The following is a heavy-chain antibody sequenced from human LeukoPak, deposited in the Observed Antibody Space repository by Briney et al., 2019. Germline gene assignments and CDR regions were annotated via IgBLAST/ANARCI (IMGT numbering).Heavy chain of an antibody. CDR2: ISSSSSYI. CDR3: ARSPHYYDSSGYYPPYYFDY. V-gene: IGHV3-21*01. D-gene: IGHD3-22*01. CDR1: GFTFSSYS. Sequence: PGGSLRLSCAASGFTFSSYSMNWVRQAPEKGLEWVSSISSSSSYIYYADSVKGRFTISRDNAKNSLYLQMNSLRAEDTAVYYCARSPHYYDSSGYYPPYYFDYWGQGTLVTVSS. J-gene: IGHJ4*02.